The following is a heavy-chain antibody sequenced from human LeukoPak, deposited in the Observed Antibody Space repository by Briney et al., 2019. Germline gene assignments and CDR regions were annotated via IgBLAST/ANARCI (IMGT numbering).Heavy chain of an antibody. D-gene: IGHD6-19*01. J-gene: IGHJ6*03. CDR3: ARSLRAVAGRDFDYYYYMDV. CDR1: GFTFSSYS. V-gene: IGHV3-21*01. Sequence: GGSLRLSCAASGFTFSSYSMNWVRQAPGKGLEWVSSISSSSSYIYYADSVKGRFTISRDNAKNSLYLQMNSLRAEDTAVYYCARSLRAVAGRDFDYYYYMDVWGKGTTVTVSS. CDR2: ISSSSSYI.